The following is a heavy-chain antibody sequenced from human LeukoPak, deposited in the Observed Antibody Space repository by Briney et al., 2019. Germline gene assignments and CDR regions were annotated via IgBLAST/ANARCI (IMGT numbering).Heavy chain of an antibody. J-gene: IGHJ4*02. D-gene: IGHD3-22*01. CDR1: GFTFSSYS. CDR3: ARDELPDDNSGYAFDC. V-gene: IGHV3-48*01. CDR2: ISSSSGTI. Sequence: PGGSLRLSCAASGFTFSSYSMNWVRQAPGKGLEWVSYISSSSGTIYYADSVKGRFTISRVNAKNSLYLQMNSLRVEHTAVYYCARDELPDDNSGYAFDCWGQGTLVTVSS.